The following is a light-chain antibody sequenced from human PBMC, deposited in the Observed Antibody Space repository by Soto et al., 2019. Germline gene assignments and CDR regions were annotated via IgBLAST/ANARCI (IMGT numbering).Light chain of an antibody. J-gene: IGKJ1*01. V-gene: IGKV3-20*01. Sequence: EVVLTQSPGTLSLFPGERATLSCRANQSVSSTFLAWYQQKPGQAPRLLIYGASRRATGISDRFSGSGSGTDFTLTISRLEPEDFAVYYCQQYGTSLKWTFGQGTKVGVK. CDR2: GAS. CDR1: QSVSSTF. CDR3: QQYGTSLKWT.